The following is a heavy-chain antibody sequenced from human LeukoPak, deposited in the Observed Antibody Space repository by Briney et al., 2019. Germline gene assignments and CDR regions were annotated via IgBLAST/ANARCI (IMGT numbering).Heavy chain of an antibody. J-gene: IGHJ3*02. D-gene: IGHD1-20*01. V-gene: IGHV3-7*01. CDR1: GFTFSSYW. Sequence: GGSLRLSGAGSGFTFSSYWMSWVRQAPGKGLEWVANIKQDGSEKYYVDSVKGRFTISRDNAKNSLYLQMNSLRAEDTAVYYCARALTGTIDAFDIWGQGTMVTVSS. CDR2: IKQDGSEK. CDR3: ARALTGTIDAFDI.